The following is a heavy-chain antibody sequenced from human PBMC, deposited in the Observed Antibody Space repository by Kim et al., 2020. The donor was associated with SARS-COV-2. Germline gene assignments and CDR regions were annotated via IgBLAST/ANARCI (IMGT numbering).Heavy chain of an antibody. CDR1: GYNFTSYY. J-gene: IGHJ6*02. D-gene: IGHD3-10*01. Sequence: ASVKVSCKASGYNFTSYYMHWVRQAPGQGLEWMGIINPSGGSTSYAQKFQGRVTMTRDTSTSTVYMELSSLRSEDTAVYYCARDLRSCFGELFYYYGMDVWGQGTTVTVSS. V-gene: IGHV1-46*01. CDR2: INPSGGST. CDR3: ARDLRSCFGELFYYYGMDV.